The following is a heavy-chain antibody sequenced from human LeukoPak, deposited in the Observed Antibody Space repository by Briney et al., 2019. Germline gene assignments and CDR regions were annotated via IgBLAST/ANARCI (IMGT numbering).Heavy chain of an antibody. CDR1: GFTFSSYE. CDR3: ARDGYSGYFYYYYYMDV. Sequence: GGSLRLLCAASGFTFSSYEMNWVRQAPGKGREWVSYISSSGSTIYYADSVKGRFTISRDNAKNSLYLQMNSLRAEDTAVYYCARDGYSGYFYYYYYMDVWGKGTTVTVSS. D-gene: IGHD5-12*01. V-gene: IGHV3-48*03. J-gene: IGHJ6*03. CDR2: ISSSGSTI.